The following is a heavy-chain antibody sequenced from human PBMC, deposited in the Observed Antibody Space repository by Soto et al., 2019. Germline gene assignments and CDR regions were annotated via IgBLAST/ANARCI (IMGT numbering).Heavy chain of an antibody. CDR3: AGDVTVHYYASTYYDYAIDV. CDR2: IIPFFKAT. CDR1: GGTFTSHA. Sequence: QVQLVQSGAEVKMPESSVQVSCKASGGTFTSHAISWVRQAPGQGLEWMGVIIPFFKATNYAQKFQGRVTITSDGSMTTVYMDLYSLTSDDTAMYYCAGDVTVHYYASTYYDYAIDVWGQGTTVTVSS. D-gene: IGHD3-10*01. J-gene: IGHJ6*02. V-gene: IGHV1-69*01.